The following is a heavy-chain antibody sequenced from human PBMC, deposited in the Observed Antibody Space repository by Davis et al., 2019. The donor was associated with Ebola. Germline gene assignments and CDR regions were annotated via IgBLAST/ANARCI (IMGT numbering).Heavy chain of an antibody. J-gene: IGHJ3*02. V-gene: IGHV5-51*01. CDR3: ARSDTAMFDVFDI. D-gene: IGHD5-18*01. Sequence: GESLKISCKGSEYSFTNYWIGWVRQMPGKGLEWMGIIYPGDSDTRYSPSFQGQVTISADKSFSTAYLQWSSLKASDTAMYYCARSDTAMFDVFDIWGQGTMVTVSS. CDR2: IYPGDSDT. CDR1: EYSFTNYW.